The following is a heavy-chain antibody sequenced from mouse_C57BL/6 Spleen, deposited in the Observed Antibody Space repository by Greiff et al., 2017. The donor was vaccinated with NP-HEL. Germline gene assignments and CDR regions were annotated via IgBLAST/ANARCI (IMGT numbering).Heavy chain of an antibody. Sequence: EVHLVESGEGLVKPGGSLKLSCAASGFTFSSYAMSWVRQTPEKRLEWVAYISSGGDYIYYADTVKGRFTISRDNARNTLYLQMSSLKSEDTAMYYCTSLSTVYAMDYWGQGTSVTVSS. CDR2: ISSGGDYI. CDR1: GFTFSSYA. D-gene: IGHD1-1*01. J-gene: IGHJ4*01. CDR3: TSLSTVYAMDY. V-gene: IGHV5-9-1*02.